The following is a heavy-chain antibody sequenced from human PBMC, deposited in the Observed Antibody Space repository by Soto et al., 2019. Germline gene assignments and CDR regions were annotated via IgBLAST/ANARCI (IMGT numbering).Heavy chain of an antibody. Sequence: SVKVSCKASGGTFSRYSITWVRQAPGHGLEWIGRIIPIFGIASYAQKFRGRVTITTDTSTSTAYMELRSLRSDDTGVYYCARDGRKQLWVEGLSAMDVWGQGTTVTVS. CDR2: IIPIFGIA. CDR1: GGTFSRYS. J-gene: IGHJ6*02. V-gene: IGHV1-69*04. CDR3: ARDGRKQLWVEGLSAMDV. D-gene: IGHD5-18*01.